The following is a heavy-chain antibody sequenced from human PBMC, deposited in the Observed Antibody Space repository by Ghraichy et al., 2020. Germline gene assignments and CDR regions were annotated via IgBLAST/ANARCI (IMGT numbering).Heavy chain of an antibody. CDR1: GFTFSSYA. J-gene: IGHJ4*02. Sequence: GGSLRLSCAASGFTFSSYAMSWVRQAPGKGLEWVSAISGSGGRTYYPDSVKGRLTISRDNSKNTLYLQMNSLRAEDTAVYYCAKPGLPIVVVPAATYFDYWGQGTLVTGSS. CDR2: ISGSGGRT. CDR3: AKPGLPIVVVPAATYFDY. D-gene: IGHD2-2*01. V-gene: IGHV3-23*01.